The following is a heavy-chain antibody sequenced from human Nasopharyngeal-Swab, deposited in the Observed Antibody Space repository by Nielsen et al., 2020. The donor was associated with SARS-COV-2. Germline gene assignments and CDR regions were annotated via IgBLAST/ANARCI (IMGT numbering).Heavy chain of an antibody. J-gene: IGHJ6*02. CDR3: ARDEYSSGGGGYYYGMDV. CDR1: GGSVSSGSYY. D-gene: IGHD6-19*01. CDR2: IYYSGST. V-gene: IGHV4-61*01. Sequence: SETLSLTCTVSGGSVSSGSYYWSWIRQPPGKGLEWIGYIYYSGSTNYNPSLTSRVTIPVDTSKNQFSLKLSSVTAADTAVYYCARDEYSSGGGGYYYGMDVWGQGTTVTVSS.